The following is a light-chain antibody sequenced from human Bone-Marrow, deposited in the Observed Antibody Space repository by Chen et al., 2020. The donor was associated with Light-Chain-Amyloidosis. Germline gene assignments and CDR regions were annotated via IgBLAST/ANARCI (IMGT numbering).Light chain of an antibody. CDR2: EVS. CDR3: SSYTSSSTL. CDR1: SSDVGGYNY. V-gene: IGLV2-14*01. J-gene: IGLJ2*01. Sequence: QSALTQPASVSGSPGQSTTISCTGTSSDVGGYNYVYWYQRHPGKAPKLMIYEVSNRPSGVSNRFSGSKSGNTASLTISGLQAEDEADYYCSSYTSSSTLFGGGTKLTVL.